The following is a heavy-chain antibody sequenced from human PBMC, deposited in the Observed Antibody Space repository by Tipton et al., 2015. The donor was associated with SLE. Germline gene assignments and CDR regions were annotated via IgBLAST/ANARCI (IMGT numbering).Heavy chain of an antibody. CDR2: IYYSGST. CDR1: GGSISSSSYY. D-gene: IGHD6-6*01. V-gene: IGHV4-39*07. J-gene: IGHJ5*02. Sequence: TLSLTCTVSGGSISSSSYYWGWIRQPPGKGLEWIGSIYYSGSTYYNPSLKSRVTISVDTSKNQFSLKLSSVAAADTAVYYCARGHSSSPRGPPWFDPWGQGTLVTVSS. CDR3: ARGHSSSPRGPPWFDP.